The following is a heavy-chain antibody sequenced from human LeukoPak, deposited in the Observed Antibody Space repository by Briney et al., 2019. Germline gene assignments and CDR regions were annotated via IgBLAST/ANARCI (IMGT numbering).Heavy chain of an antibody. CDR3: ASGGPDQWEVMPGSFDS. J-gene: IGHJ4*02. V-gene: IGHV3-21*01. Sequence: GGSLRLSCAASGFSFSTSSMNWVRQAPGKGLEWVSSISTSSSYIYYADSVKGRFTISRDNAKRSLYLQINSLKGEDTAVYYCASGGPDQWEVMPGSFDSWGQGTLVTVSS. CDR2: ISTSSSYI. D-gene: IGHD1-26*01. CDR1: GFSFSTSS.